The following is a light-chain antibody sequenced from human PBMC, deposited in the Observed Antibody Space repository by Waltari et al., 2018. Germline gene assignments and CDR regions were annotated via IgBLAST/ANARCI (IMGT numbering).Light chain of an antibody. J-gene: IGKJ1*01. CDR1: QSVLYSSNNKHH. CDR3: LQYGNSPGT. Sequence: DIVMTQSPASLAVSLGERATMNCKSTQSVLYSSNNKHHLAWYQQKPGQPHKLLIYVASTRDSGVPDRFSGSGSGTDFTLTISSLQAEDLAVYYCLQYGNSPGTFGQGTKVEIK. CDR2: VAS. V-gene: IGKV4-1*01.